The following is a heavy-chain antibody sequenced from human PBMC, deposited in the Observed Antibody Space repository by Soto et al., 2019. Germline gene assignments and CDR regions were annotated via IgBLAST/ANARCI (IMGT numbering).Heavy chain of an antibody. J-gene: IGHJ6*02. CDR3: AREAVGAYTYYYYYGMDV. CDR2: INHSGST. Sequence: PSETLSLTCAVYGGSFSGYYWSWIRQPPGKGLEWIGEINHSGSTNYNPSLKSRVTISVDTSKNQFSLKLSSVTAADTAVYYCAREAVGAYTYYYYYGMDVWGQGTTVTVSS. CDR1: GGSFSGYY. D-gene: IGHD1-26*01. V-gene: IGHV4-34*01.